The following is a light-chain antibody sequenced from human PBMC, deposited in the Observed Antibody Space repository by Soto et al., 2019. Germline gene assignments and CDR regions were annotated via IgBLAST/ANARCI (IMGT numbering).Light chain of an antibody. CDR3: QQYNQWPLYT. CDR1: QSVSSN. Sequence: EIVMMQSPATLSVSPGERATLSCRASQSVSSNLAWYQQKPGQAPRLLIYGASTRVTGIPARFSGGGSGTDFTLTISSLQSEDVAIYYCQQYNQWPLYTFGQGTKLEI. V-gene: IGKV3-15*01. J-gene: IGKJ2*01. CDR2: GAS.